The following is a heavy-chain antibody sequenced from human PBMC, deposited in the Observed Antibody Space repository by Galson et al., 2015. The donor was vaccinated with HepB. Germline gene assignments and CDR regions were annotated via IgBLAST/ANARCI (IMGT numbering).Heavy chain of an antibody. CDR1: GYTFTSYG. Sequence: SVKVSCKASGYTFTSYGISWVRQAPGQGLEWMGWISAYNGNTNYAQKLQGRVTMTTDTSTSTAYMELRSLRSDDTAVYYCATALAPDDAFGIWGQGTMVTVSS. V-gene: IGHV1-18*04. J-gene: IGHJ3*02. CDR3: ATALAPDDAFGI. CDR2: ISAYNGNT.